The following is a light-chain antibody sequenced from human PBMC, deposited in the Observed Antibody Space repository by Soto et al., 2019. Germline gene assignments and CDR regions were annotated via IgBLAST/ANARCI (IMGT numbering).Light chain of an antibody. CDR3: QQYKNWPRT. CDR2: GAS. V-gene: IGKV3-15*01. CDR1: QSVSSN. J-gene: IGKJ1*01. Sequence: EIVMTQSPATLSVSPGERATLSCRAGQSVSSNLAWYQQKPGQSPRLLIYGASTRATGIPARFSGSGSGTEFTLTISGLQSEDFAVYYCQQYKNWPRTFGQGSKVEI.